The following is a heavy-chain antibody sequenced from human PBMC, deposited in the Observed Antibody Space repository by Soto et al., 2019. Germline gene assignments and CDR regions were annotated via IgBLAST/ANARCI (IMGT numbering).Heavy chain of an antibody. D-gene: IGHD1-1*01. CDR2: INPNNCCT. J-gene: IGHJ4*02. CDR1: GYTFGAYY. V-gene: IGHV1-2*02. Sequence: SLKVSCKSSGYTFGAYYRHLVGQAPGQGREGMGCINPNNCCTKYTPKLQGGVTMTRDTSITTAYMKMSSLRSGDAAVYYCARETATATPEGADLWGQG. CDR3: ARETATATPEGADL.